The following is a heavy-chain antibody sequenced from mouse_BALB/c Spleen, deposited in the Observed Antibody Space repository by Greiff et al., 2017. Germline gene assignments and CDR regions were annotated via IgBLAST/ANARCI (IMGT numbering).Heavy chain of an antibody. D-gene: IGHD2-1*01. Sequence: VQLQQSGAELVRPGALVKLSCKASGFNIKDYYMHWVKQRPEQGLEWIGWIDPENGDTEYAPKFQGKATMTADTSSNTAYLQLSSLTSEDTAVYYCNALYGNLYYFDYWGQGTTLTVSS. CDR1: GFNIKDYY. CDR3: NALYGNLYYFDY. V-gene: IGHV14-4*02. CDR2: IDPENGDT. J-gene: IGHJ2*01.